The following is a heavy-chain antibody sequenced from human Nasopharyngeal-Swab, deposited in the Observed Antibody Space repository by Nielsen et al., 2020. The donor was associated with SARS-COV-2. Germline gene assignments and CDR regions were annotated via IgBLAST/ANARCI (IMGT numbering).Heavy chain of an antibody. CDR2: INHSGST. J-gene: IGHJ4*02. Sequence: SETLSLTCAVYGVSFSGYYWSWIRQPPGKGLEWIGEINHSGSTNYNPSLKSRVTISVDTSKNQFSLKLSSVTAADTAVYYCARGGGVWGSYYYYWGQGTLVTVSS. D-gene: IGHD1-26*01. V-gene: IGHV4-34*01. CDR1: GVSFSGYY. CDR3: ARGGGVWGSYYYY.